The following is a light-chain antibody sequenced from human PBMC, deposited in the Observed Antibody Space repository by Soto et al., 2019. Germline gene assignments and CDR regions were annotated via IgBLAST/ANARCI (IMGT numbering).Light chain of an antibody. V-gene: IGKV3-15*01. CDR1: QSVSSN. CDR3: QQYNNWPPIT. CDR2: GAS. J-gene: IGKJ5*01. Sequence: EIVMTQSPAPLSVSPGERATLSCTSSQSVSSNLAWYQQKPGQAPRLLIYGASTRATGIPARFSGSGSGTEFTLTISSLQSEDFAVYYCQQYNNWPPITFGQGTRLEIK.